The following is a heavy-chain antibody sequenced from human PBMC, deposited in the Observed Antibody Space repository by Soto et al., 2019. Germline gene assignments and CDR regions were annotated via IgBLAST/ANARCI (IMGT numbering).Heavy chain of an antibody. V-gene: IGHV1-69*05. Sequence: QVQLVQSGAEVKKPGSSVKVSCKASGGTFSSYAISWVRQAPGQGLEWMGGLIPIFGTANYAQKFQGRVXIXSXASTSTAYMELSSLRSEDTAVYYCFLSTYDSSGYRYWGQGTLVTVSS. CDR2: LIPIFGTA. CDR1: GGTFSSYA. CDR3: FLSTYDSSGYRY. J-gene: IGHJ4*02. D-gene: IGHD3-22*01.